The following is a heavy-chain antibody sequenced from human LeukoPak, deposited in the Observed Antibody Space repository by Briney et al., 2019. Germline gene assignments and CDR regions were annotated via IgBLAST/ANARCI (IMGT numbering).Heavy chain of an antibody. V-gene: IGHV1-8*01. D-gene: IGHD2-2*01. J-gene: IGHJ5*02. CDR1: GYTFTSYD. Sequence: GASVKVSCKASGYTFTSYDINWVRQATGRGLEWMGWMNPSSGNTGYAQKFQGRVTMTRNTSISTAYMELSSLRSEDTAVYYCARGVVVVPAANRAWFDPWGQGTLVTVSS. CDR2: MNPSSGNT. CDR3: ARGVVVVPAANRAWFDP.